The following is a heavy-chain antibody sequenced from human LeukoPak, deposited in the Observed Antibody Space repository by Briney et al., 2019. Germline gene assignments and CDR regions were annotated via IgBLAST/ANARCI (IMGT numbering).Heavy chain of an antibody. CDR2: ISAYNGNT. Sequence: GASVKVSCKASGYTFTSYGISWVRQAPGQGLEWRGWISAYNGNTNYAQKIQGRVTMTTDTSTSTAYMQLRSLRSDETAVYYCARGPSTVNKPLYFDYWGQGTLVTVSS. D-gene: IGHD4-17*01. V-gene: IGHV1-18*01. J-gene: IGHJ4*02. CDR1: GYTFTSYG. CDR3: ARGPSTVNKPLYFDY.